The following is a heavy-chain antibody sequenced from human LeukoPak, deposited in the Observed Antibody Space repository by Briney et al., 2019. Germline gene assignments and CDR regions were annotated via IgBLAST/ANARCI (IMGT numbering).Heavy chain of an antibody. CDR3: ARHDFWSGPDY. CDR1: GGSFSGYD. Sequence: PSETLSLTCAVYGGSFSGYDWSWIRQPPGQGLEWIGEINHSGSTKYNPSLKSRVTISVDTSKAQFSLKMSSVTAADTAVYYCARHDFWSGPDYWGQGTLVTVSS. V-gene: IGHV4-34*01. J-gene: IGHJ4*02. CDR2: INHSGST. D-gene: IGHD3-3*01.